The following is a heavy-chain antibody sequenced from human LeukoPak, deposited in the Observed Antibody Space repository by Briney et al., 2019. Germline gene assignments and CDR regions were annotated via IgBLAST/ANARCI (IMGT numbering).Heavy chain of an antibody. Sequence: GGSLRLSCAASGFAFNTYSMNWVRQAPGKGLEWVSFIFSSSTYIYYTDSVKGWFTISRDNARNSLYLQMDNLRAGDTGVYYCARDFYDGFALDYWGQGTLVTVSS. D-gene: IGHD2/OR15-2a*01. V-gene: IGHV3-21*03. CDR3: ARDFYDGFALDY. J-gene: IGHJ4*02. CDR2: IFSSSTYI. CDR1: GFAFNTYS.